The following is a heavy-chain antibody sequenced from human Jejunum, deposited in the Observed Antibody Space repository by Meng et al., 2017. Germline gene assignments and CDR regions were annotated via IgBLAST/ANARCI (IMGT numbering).Heavy chain of an antibody. CDR1: GGSISGYY. CDR3: ARRNRPNGVCNLDY. CDR2: ILYTGTT. V-gene: IGHV4-59*01. Sequence: SETLSLTCTVSGGSISGYYWCWIRQPPGKGREWIGYILYTGTTIYNSSLESRVSISVDTSKTQFSLKLSYVTAADTAVYYCARRNRPNGVCNLDYWGQGTLVTVSS. D-gene: IGHD2-8*01. J-gene: IGHJ4*02.